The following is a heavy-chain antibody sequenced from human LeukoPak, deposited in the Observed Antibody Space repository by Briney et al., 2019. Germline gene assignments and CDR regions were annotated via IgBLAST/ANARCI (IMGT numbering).Heavy chain of an antibody. J-gene: IGHJ3*02. V-gene: IGHV3-21*01. CDR3: ARDLAWDAFDI. Sequence: GGSLRLSCAASGFNFTNYNVNWVRQAPGKGLEWVSSIHSSSGSIYYADSLKGRFTISRDNAKNSLYLQMNSLRAEDTAVYYCARDLAWDAFDIWGQGTMVTVSS. CDR1: GFNFTNYN. CDR2: IHSSSGSI.